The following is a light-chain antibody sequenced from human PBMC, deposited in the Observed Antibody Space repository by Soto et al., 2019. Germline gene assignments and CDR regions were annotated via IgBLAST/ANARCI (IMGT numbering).Light chain of an antibody. CDR2: TAS. V-gene: IGKV1-39*01. CDR1: QSISTY. CDR3: QQTYSAPWT. Sequence: DIQMTQSPLSLSASVGDRVTITCRASQSISTYLNWYQQKLGKAPKLLIFTASNLQRGAPSRFSGSGSGTDFTLTITSLQPEDFAAYFCQQTYSAPWTFGQGTKVEVK. J-gene: IGKJ1*01.